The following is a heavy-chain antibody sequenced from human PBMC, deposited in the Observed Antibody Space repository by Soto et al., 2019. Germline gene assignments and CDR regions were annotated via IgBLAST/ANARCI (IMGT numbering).Heavy chain of an antibody. V-gene: IGHV3-23*01. CDR2: LSGSGGTT. CDR1: GVTFSNYA. D-gene: IGHD3-10*01. Sequence: EVQLLESGGGLVQPEGSLRLSCTVSGVTFSNYAMNWVRQAPGKGLEWVSSLSGSGGTTYYADSVKGRFIISRDNSKNTLYLLMNSLRAEDTALYYCAKQRADYGSGADTFYFDSWGQGALVTVSS. CDR3: AKQRADYGSGADTFYFDS. J-gene: IGHJ4*02.